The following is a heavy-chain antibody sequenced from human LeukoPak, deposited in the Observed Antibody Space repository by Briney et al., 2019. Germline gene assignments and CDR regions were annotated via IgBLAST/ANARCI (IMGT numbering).Heavy chain of an antibody. V-gene: IGHV3-11*01. J-gene: IGHJ5*02. CDR3: ASFPSYRLGWFDP. CDR2: ISSSGSTI. CDR1: GFTFSDYY. D-gene: IGHD2-2*01. Sequence: GGSLRLSCAASGFTFSDYYMSWIRQAPGKGLEWVSYISSSGSTIYYADSVKGRFTISRDNAKNSLYLQLNSLRAEDTAVYYCASFPSYRLGWFDPWGQGTLVTVSS.